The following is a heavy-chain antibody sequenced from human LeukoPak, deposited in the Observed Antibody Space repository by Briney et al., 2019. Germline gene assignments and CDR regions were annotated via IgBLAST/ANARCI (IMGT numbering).Heavy chain of an antibody. D-gene: IGHD4-17*01. Sequence: ASVKVSCKASGYTFTGYYMHWVRQAPGHGLEWMGWINPNSGGTNYAQKFQGRVTMTRDTSISTAYMELSRLRSDDTAVYYCARGQPYGDYNYFDPWGQGTLVTVSS. J-gene: IGHJ5*02. CDR3: ARGQPYGDYNYFDP. V-gene: IGHV1-2*02. CDR1: GYTFTGYY. CDR2: INPNSGGT.